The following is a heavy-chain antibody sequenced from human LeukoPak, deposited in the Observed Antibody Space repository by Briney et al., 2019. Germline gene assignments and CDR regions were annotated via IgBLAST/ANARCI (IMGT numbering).Heavy chain of an antibody. D-gene: IGHD4-11*01. V-gene: IGHV3-33*03. CDR1: KFTFSHYG. CDR2: VFNDGSNQ. Sequence: PGGSLRLSCAASKFTFSHYGMHWVRQAPGKGLEWVAVVFNDGSNQYYADSVKGRFTVSRDNSQNMLYLQMNSLRPEDTAVYYCAKDAERGLDYSNSLQKWGQGTLVTVSS. CDR3: AKDAERGLDYSNSLQK. J-gene: IGHJ4*02.